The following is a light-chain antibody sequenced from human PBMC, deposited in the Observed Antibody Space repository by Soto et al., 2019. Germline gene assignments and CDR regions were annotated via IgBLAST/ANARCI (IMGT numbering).Light chain of an antibody. V-gene: IGLV2-23*02. CDR2: EVS. Sequence: QSALTQPASVSGSPGQSITISCTGTSSDVGSYNLVSWYQQHPGKAPKLMIYEVSKRPSGVSNRFSGSKSGNTASLTISGLQAEDEADYYCCSYAGTYSFFYVFGTGTKVTVL. CDR3: CSYAGTYSFFYV. J-gene: IGLJ1*01. CDR1: SSDVGSYNL.